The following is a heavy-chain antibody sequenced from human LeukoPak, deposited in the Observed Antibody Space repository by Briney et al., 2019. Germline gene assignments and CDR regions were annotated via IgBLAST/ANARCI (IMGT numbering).Heavy chain of an antibody. CDR1: GFTFSSYS. CDR3: ASLDIPDCRSTSCPINPRDY. V-gene: IGHV3-21*01. J-gene: IGHJ4*02. CDR2: ISSSSYI. D-gene: IGHD2-2*01. Sequence: PGGSLRLSCAASGFTFSSYSMNWVRQAPGKGLEWVSSISSSSYIYYADSVKGRFTISRDNAKNSLYLQMNSLRAEDTAVYYCASLDIPDCRSTSCPINPRDYWGQGTLVTVSS.